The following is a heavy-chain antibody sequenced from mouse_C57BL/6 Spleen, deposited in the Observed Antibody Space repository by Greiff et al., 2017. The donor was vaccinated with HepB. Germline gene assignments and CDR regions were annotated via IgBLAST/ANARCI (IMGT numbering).Heavy chain of an antibody. CDR3: ASPSYYSNYYYAMDY. CDR2: IDPEDGET. D-gene: IGHD2-5*01. V-gene: IGHV14-2*01. CDR1: GFNIKDYY. Sequence: VQLKESGAELVKPGASVKLSCTASGFNIKDYYMHWVKQRTEQGLEWIGRIDPEDGETKYAPKFQGKATITADTSSNTAYLQLSSLTSEDTAVYYCASPSYYSNYYYAMDYWGQRTSVTVSS. J-gene: IGHJ4*01.